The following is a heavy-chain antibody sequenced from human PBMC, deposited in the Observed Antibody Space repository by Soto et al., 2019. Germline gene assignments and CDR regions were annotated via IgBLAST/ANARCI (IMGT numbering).Heavy chain of an antibody. V-gene: IGHV3-33*01. CDR2: IWYDGSNK. D-gene: IGHD2-15*01. CDR3: ARDYCSGGSCYWYDY. Sequence: GGSLRLSCAASGFTFSSYGMPWVRQAPGKGLEWVAVIWYDGSNKYYADSVKGRFTISRDNSKNTLYLQMNSLRAEDTAVYYCARDYCSGGSCYWYDYWGQGTLVTVSS. J-gene: IGHJ4*02. CDR1: GFTFSSYG.